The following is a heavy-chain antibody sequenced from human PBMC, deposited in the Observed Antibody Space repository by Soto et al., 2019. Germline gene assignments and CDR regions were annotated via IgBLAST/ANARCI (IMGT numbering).Heavy chain of an antibody. CDR3: AKDQASGQGSFDP. CDR2: ISYDGSNQ. Sequence: PXGSLRLTFAASGFTFNIYGMHWVRQAPDKGLEWVALISYDGSNQYYADSVKGRFTISRDNSKNTLFLQMNSLRADDTAVYYCAKDQASGQGSFDPWGQGTLVTVSS. J-gene: IGHJ5*02. CDR1: GFTFNIYG. V-gene: IGHV3-30*18.